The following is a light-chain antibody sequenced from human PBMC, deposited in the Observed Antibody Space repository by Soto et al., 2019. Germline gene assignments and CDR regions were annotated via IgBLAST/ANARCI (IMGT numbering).Light chain of an antibody. CDR2: DAS. V-gene: IGKV3D-15*01. J-gene: IGKJ1*01. CDR3: QQYNNWPPWT. CDR1: QSIRTD. Sequence: DIVMTQSPATLSVSPGERATLSCRASQSIRTDLAWYQQKSGQGPRLLIYDASTRATGIPARFSGSGSGTEFTLTISSLKSEDFAVYYCQQYNNWPPWTFGQGTKVDIK.